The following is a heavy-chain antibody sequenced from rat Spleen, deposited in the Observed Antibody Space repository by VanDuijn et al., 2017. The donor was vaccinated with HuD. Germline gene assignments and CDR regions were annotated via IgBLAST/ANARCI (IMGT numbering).Heavy chain of an antibody. D-gene: IGHD1-5*01. Sequence: EVQLVESDGGLVQPGRSLRLSCAASGFTFSDYNMAWVRQAPRKGLEWVAIITYDGSSTYYRDSVKGRFTISRDNAKNTQYLQMDSLRSEDTATYYCARLRYNPFDYWGQGVMVTVSS. J-gene: IGHJ2*01. CDR2: ITYDGSST. CDR1: GFTFSDYN. CDR3: ARLRYNPFDY. V-gene: IGHV5-7*01.